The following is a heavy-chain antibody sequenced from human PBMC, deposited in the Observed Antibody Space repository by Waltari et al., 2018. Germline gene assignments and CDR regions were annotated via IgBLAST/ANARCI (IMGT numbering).Heavy chain of an antibody. V-gene: IGHV1-2*02. CDR1: GYTFTGYY. J-gene: IGHJ4*02. CDR3: ARDGPGAGNDDFDY. D-gene: IGHD1-1*01. CDR2: VSPKNGDT. Sequence: QVQLVQSGAEVKKPGASVKVSCKASGYTFTGYYIHWVRQAPGQGLEWMGCVSPKNGDTKYAQNFQGRVTMTSDTSINTAYMELSSLRSDDTAVSYCARDGPGAGNDDFDYWGQGTLVSVSS.